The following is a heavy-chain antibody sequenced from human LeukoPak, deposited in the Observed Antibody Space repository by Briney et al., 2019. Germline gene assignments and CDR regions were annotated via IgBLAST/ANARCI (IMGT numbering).Heavy chain of an antibody. J-gene: IGHJ4*02. CDR3: ARAAYDSGIGSDY. Sequence: SETLSLTCTVSGGSISRYYWSWIRQPPGKGLEWIGYIYDSVTTNYSPSLKSRVTISVDTSKNQFSLKLRSVTAADTAVYYCARAAYDSGIGSDYWGQGILVTVSS. CDR1: GGSISRYY. D-gene: IGHD3-10*01. CDR2: IYDSVTT. V-gene: IGHV4-59*01.